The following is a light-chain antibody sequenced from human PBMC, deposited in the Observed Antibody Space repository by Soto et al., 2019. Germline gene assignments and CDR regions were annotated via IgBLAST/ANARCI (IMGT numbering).Light chain of an antibody. V-gene: IGKV1-9*01. CDR2: AAS. CDR3: HQFHSYPFT. Sequence: DVQLTQSPSSLSASVGDRVTITCRASQGISSYLAWYQQKPGKAPNLLIYAASTLQSGVPSRFSGSGYGTEFTLTINSLQPEDFATYYCHQFHSYPFTFGPGTKVDSK. J-gene: IGKJ3*01. CDR1: QGISSY.